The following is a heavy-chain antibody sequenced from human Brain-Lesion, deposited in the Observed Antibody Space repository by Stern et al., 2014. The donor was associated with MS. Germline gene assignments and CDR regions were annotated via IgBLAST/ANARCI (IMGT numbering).Heavy chain of an antibody. CDR2: IYPGDSDT. CDR1: GYSFTANW. V-gene: IGHV5-51*01. D-gene: IGHD4-17*01. CDR3: ARDYGDYAFDY. Sequence: EVQLVESGAEVKKPGESLKISCKGSGYSFTANWIAWVRQLPGNGLEWMGIIYPGDSDTRYSPSFQGQVTISADKSISTAYLQWSSLKASDTAMYYCARDYGDYAFDYWGQGTLVTVSS. J-gene: IGHJ4*02.